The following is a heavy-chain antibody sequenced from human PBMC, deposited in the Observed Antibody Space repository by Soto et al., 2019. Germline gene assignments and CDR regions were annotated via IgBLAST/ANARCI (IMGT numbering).Heavy chain of an antibody. J-gene: IGHJ6*02. CDR2: INSGGGST. Sequence: GASVKVSCKASGYTFTNYYIYWVRQAPGQGLEWMGIINSGGGSTSYAQKFQGRVTMTRDTSTSTVYMELSSLRSEDTAVYYCARDLAGLIKFFYFYGMDVWG. V-gene: IGHV1-46*01. CDR1: GYTFTNYY. CDR3: ARDLAGLIKFFYFYGMDV. D-gene: IGHD3-16*01.